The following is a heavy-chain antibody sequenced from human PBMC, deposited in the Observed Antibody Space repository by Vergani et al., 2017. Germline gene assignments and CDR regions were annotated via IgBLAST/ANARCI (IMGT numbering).Heavy chain of an antibody. CDR2: INHSGST. Sequence: QVQLQQWGAGLLKPSETLSLTCAVYGGSFSGYYWSWIRQPPGKGLEWIGEINHSGSTNYNPSLKSRVTISVDTSKNQFSLKLSSVTAADTAVYYCARVSSWYYGPIYYYYYYMDVWGKGTTVTVSS. CDR3: ARVSSWYYGPIYYYYYYMDV. D-gene: IGHD6-13*01. J-gene: IGHJ6*03. V-gene: IGHV4-34*01. CDR1: GGSFSGYY.